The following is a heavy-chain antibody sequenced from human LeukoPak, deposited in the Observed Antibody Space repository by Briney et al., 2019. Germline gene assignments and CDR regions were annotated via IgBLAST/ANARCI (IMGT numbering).Heavy chain of an antibody. CDR3: AKGRGYSYGFYYFDY. Sequence: GGSLRLSCVASGFTFSSYAVSWVRQAPGKGLEWVSAISGSGGSTYYADSVKGRFTISRDNSKNTLYLQMNSLRAEDTAVYYCAKGRGYSYGFYYFDYWGQGTLVTVSS. CDR1: GFTFSSYA. D-gene: IGHD5-18*01. V-gene: IGHV3-23*01. J-gene: IGHJ4*02. CDR2: ISGSGGST.